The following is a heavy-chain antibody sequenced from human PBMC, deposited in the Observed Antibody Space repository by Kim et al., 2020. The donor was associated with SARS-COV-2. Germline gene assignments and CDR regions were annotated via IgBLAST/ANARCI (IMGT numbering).Heavy chain of an antibody. D-gene: IGHD2-8*01. Sequence: GGSLRLSCTASGFTFSPFSMPWVRQAPGKGLEWVAVIRADESKKYYAESVKDRFSVSRVNSKNSLYLEMNSLRAEDTAIYYCARTFGLATMYGDVWGLGTMVTVSS. CDR3: ARTFGLATMYGDV. V-gene: IGHV3-33*01. CDR2: IRADESKK. J-gene: IGHJ3*01. CDR1: GFTFSPFS.